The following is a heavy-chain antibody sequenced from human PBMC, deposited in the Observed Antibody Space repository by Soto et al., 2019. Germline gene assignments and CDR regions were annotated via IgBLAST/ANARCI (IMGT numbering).Heavy chain of an antibody. D-gene: IGHD1-26*01. CDR1: GGTFSNYA. CDR3: ARDGRGLEARASAPPQVDI. V-gene: IGHV1-69*01. CDR2: IIPIFGTA. J-gene: IGHJ3*02. Sequence: QVQLVQSGAEVKKPGSSVKVSCKASGGTFSNYAISWVRQAPGQGLEWMGGIIPIFGTANYAQKFQDRVTITADESTSTAYMELSSLRSEDTAVYYCARDGRGLEARASAPPQVDIWGQGTMVTVSS.